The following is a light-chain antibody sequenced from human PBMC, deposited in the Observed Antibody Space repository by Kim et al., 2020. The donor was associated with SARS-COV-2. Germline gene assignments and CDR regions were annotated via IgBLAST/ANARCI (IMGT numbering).Light chain of an antibody. CDR2: DNN. V-gene: IGLV1-51*01. Sequence: QRVTISCSGGGSNSRNNFVSWYQQPPDTAPNLLIYDNNKRPSGIPDRFSGSKSGTSATLDITGLQTGDEADYYCSSWDSSLTAAIFGGGTKVTVL. J-gene: IGLJ2*01. CDR1: GSNSRNNF. CDR3: SSWDSSLTAAI.